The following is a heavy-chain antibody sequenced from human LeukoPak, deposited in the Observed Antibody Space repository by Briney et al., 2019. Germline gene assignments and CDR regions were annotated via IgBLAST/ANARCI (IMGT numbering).Heavy chain of an antibody. CDR1: GFTFSSYN. CDR2: ITTSSTYT. Sequence: GGSLRLSCAASGFTFSSYNMNWVRQAPGKGLEWVSSITTSSTYTFYADSVKGQFTISRDNAKNSLYLQMNSLRAEDTAVYYCVGGDYWGQGTLVTVSS. J-gene: IGHJ4*02. CDR3: VGGDY. V-gene: IGHV3-21*01.